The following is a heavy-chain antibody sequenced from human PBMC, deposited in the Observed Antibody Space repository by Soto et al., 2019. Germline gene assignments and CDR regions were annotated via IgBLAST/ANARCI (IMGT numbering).Heavy chain of an antibody. CDR2: INQDGSEI. J-gene: IGHJ6*02. CDR3: ASRGGVTTLGGMDV. D-gene: IGHD4-17*01. V-gene: IGHV3-7*03. CDR1: GFTFRSYW. Sequence: EVQLVESGGGLVQPGGSLRLSCAASGFTFRSYWMSCVRQAPGKGLEWVANINQDGSEIYYVDSVKGRFTISRDNAKNSLYLQMNSLRAEDAAVYFCASRGGVTTLGGMDVWGPGTTVTVSS.